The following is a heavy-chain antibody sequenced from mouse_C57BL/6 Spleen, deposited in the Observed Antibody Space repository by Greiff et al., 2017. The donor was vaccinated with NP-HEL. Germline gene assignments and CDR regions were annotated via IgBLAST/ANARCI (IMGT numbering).Heavy chain of an antibody. D-gene: IGHD1-1*01. CDR3: AKNLPYGSSYGYFDV. CDR2: IWSGGSP. CDR1: GFSLTSYG. Sequence: QVQLQQSGPGLVQPSQSLSITCTVSGFSLTSYGVHWVRQPPGKGLEWRGVIWSGGSPDYNAAFIFRLSISKDKSKSQVFFKMNSLQADDTAIYYCAKNLPYGSSYGYFDVWGTGTTVTVSS. J-gene: IGHJ1*03. V-gene: IGHV2-4*01.